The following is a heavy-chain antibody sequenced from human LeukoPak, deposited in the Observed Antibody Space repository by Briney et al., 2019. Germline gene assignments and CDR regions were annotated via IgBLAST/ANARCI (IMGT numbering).Heavy chain of an antibody. CDR2: IKQDGSEK. CDR1: GFTFSSYW. V-gene: IGHV3-7*01. Sequence: GSLRLSCAACGFTFSSYWMSWVRQAPGEELEWVVNIKQDGSEKYYVDSVKGRFTISRDNAKNSLYLQMNSLRAEDTAVYYCARGIAAAGPLRFDPWGQGTLVTVSS. CDR3: ARGIAAAGPLRFDP. J-gene: IGHJ5*02. D-gene: IGHD6-13*01.